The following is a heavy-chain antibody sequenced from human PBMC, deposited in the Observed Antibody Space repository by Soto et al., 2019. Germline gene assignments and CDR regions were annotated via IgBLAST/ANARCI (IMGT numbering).Heavy chain of an antibody. V-gene: IGHV3-23*01. Sequence: GGSLRLSCAASGFTFSSYAMSWVRQAPGKGLEWVSGISGSGGSTYYADSVKGRFTISRDNSKNTLYLQMNSLRAEDTAVYYCARGPDIVVVPAAMELAYYYYGMDVWGQGTTVTVSS. CDR2: ISGSGGST. J-gene: IGHJ6*02. CDR1: GFTFSSYA. CDR3: ARGPDIVVVPAAMELAYYYYGMDV. D-gene: IGHD2-2*01.